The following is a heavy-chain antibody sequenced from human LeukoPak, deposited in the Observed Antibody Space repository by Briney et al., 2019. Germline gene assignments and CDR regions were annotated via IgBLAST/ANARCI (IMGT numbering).Heavy chain of an antibody. CDR1: GFTFRSQA. D-gene: IGHD2-21*01. CDR2: IYENGGTT. Sequence: GGSLRLSCVGSGFTFRSQAMSWVRQAPEKGLEFVSGIYENGGTTYYADSVKGRFSISRDNSKNTLYLQMDSLRGEDTAVYYCAKDFRIGYSAHFDYWGQGALVTVSS. V-gene: IGHV3-23*01. J-gene: IGHJ4*02. CDR3: AKDFRIGYSAHFDY.